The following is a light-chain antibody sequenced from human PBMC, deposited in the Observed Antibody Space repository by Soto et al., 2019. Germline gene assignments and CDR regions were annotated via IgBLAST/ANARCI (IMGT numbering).Light chain of an antibody. CDR2: GAS. V-gene: IGKV3-20*01. CDR3: QQYGASPYT. Sequence: EIVLTQSPCTLSLSPGERATLSCRASQSVSSTYLAWYQQKPGQAPRLLIYGASSRATGIPDRFSGSGSGTDFTLTIRRLEPEDFAVYYCQQYGASPYTFGQGTKLETK. CDR1: QSVSSTY. J-gene: IGKJ2*01.